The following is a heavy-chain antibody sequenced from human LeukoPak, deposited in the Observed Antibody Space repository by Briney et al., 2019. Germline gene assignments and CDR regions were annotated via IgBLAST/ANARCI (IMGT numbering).Heavy chain of an antibody. V-gene: IGHV3-30-3*01. CDR1: GFTFNIYP. CDR3: AVGGASGSYYNLDY. CDR2: ISYDGAIK. J-gene: IGHJ4*02. D-gene: IGHD3-10*01. Sequence: GGSLRLSCAASGFTFNIYPMHWVRQAPGKGLEWVAFISYDGAIKYYTDSVKGRFTISRDNSKSTLILQMSGLRTEDTAMYYCAVGGASGSYYNLDYWGQGTLVTVSS.